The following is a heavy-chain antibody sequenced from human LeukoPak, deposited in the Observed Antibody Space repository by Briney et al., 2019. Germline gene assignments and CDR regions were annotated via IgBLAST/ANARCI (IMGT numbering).Heavy chain of an antibody. CDR2: IKQDGSEK. V-gene: IGHV3-7*01. Sequence: GGSLRLSCAASGFTFSSYWMSWVRQAPGKGLEWVANIKQDGSEKYYVDSVKGRFTISRDNAKNSLYLQMNSLRAEDTAVYYCARCRSSSWYDWFDPWGQGTLVTVSS. CDR3: ARCRSSSWYDWFDP. CDR1: GFTFSSYW. D-gene: IGHD6-13*01. J-gene: IGHJ5*02.